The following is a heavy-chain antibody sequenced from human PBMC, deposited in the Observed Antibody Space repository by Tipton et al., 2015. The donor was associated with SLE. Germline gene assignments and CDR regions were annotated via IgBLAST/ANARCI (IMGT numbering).Heavy chain of an antibody. V-gene: IGHV4-38-2*01. D-gene: IGHD4-11*01. J-gene: IGHJ6*02. CDR1: GGSFSGYY. CDR2: IYHSGST. CDR3: ARGFHSNYYYYYGMDV. Sequence: TLSLTCAVYGGSFSGYYWGWIRQPPGKGLEWIGSIYHSGSTYYNPSLKSRVTISVDTSKNQFSLKLSSVTAADTAVYYCARGFHSNYYYYYGMDVWGQGTTVTVSS.